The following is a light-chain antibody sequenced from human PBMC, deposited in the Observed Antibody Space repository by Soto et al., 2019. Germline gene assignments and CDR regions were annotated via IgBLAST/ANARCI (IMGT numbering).Light chain of an antibody. CDR2: DVN. V-gene: IGLV2-11*01. J-gene: IGLJ3*02. Sequence: QSVLTQPRSVSGSPGQSVTISCTGTSSDVGGYNSVSWYQQYPGKAPKVIIYDVNKRPSGVPDRFSGSKSGNTASLTISGLQAEDEGDYYCCSYAGSYTLVFGGGTKLTVL. CDR1: SSDVGGYNS. CDR3: CSYAGSYTLV.